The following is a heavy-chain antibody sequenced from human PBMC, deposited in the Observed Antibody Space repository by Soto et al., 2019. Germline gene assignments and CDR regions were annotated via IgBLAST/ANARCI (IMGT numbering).Heavy chain of an antibody. D-gene: IGHD3-9*01. CDR2: ISGSGGST. CDR1: GFTFSSYA. V-gene: IGHV3-23*01. Sequence: GGSLRLSCAASGFTFSSYAMSWVRQAPGKGLEWVSAISGSGGSTYYADSVKGRFTISRDNSKNTLYLQMNSLRAEDTAVYYCAKLGYDILTGYYKSFDYWGQGTLVTVSS. J-gene: IGHJ4*02. CDR3: AKLGYDILTGYYKSFDY.